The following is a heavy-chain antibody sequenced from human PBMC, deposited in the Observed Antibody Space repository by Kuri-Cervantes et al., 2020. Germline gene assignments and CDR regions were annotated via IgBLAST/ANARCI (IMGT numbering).Heavy chain of an antibody. CDR2: ISSEGRIT. CDR1: GFTFSNSD. V-gene: IGHV3-74*01. D-gene: IGHD5-24*01. Sequence: GGSLRLSCAASGFTFSNSDMNWVRQGPGKGLEWVSRISSEGRITTYADSVKGRFTISRDNAKNMLYLQMNSLRAEDTAVYYCARAIDGYIDYWGQGTLVTVSS. CDR3: ARAIDGYIDY. J-gene: IGHJ4*02.